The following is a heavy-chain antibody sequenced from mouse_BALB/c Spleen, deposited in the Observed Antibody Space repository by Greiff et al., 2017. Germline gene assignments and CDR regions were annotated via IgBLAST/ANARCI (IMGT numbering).Heavy chain of an antibody. D-gene: IGHD2-10*01. J-gene: IGHJ1*01. CDR3: ARRLHGGYFDV. CDR2: ISSGGSYT. V-gene: IGHV5-9-3*01. CDR1: GFTFSSYA. Sequence: EVKLMESGGGLVKPGGSLKLSCAASGFTFSSYAMSWVRQTPEKRLEWVATISSGGSYTYYPDSVKGRFTISRDNAKNTLYLQMSSLRSEDTAMYYCARRLHGGYFDVWGAGTTVTVSS.